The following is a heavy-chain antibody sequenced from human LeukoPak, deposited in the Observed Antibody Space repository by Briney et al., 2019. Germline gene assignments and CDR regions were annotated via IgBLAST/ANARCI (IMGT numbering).Heavy chain of an antibody. D-gene: IGHD6-19*01. J-gene: IGHJ4*02. CDR2: IRYDGSNK. Sequence: GGSLTLSCSASGFTFSSYGMQWVRQAPGKGLEWVAFIRYDGSNKYYADSVKGRFTIYRDNSKNTLYLQMNCLMAEDTAVYYCARELGYRSGWYGYYFDYWGQGTLVTVSS. CDR3: ARELGYRSGWYGYYFDY. V-gene: IGHV3-30*02. CDR1: GFTFSSYG.